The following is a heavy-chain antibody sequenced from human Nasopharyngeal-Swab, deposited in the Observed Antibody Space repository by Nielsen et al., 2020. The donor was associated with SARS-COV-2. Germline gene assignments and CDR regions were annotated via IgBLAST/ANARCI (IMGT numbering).Heavy chain of an antibody. V-gene: IGHV5-51*01. CDR1: GYSFTSYW. CDR2: IYPGDSDT. J-gene: IGHJ4*02. Sequence: GESLKISCKDSGYSFTSYWIGWVRQMPGKGLEWMGIIYPGDSDTRYSPSFQGQVTISADKSISTAYLQWSSLKASDTAMYYCARLVAVAGGGGGGADYWGQGTLVTVSS. CDR3: ARLVAVAGGGGGGADY. D-gene: IGHD6-19*01.